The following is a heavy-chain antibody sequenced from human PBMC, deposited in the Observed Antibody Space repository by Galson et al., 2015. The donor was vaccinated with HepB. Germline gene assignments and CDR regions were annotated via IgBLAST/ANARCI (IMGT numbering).Heavy chain of an antibody. Sequence: SVKVSCKASGCTFTDFGISWVRQAPGQGLEWMGWISAYNGNAKYAQNLQGRVTMTPDTSTSTAYMELRSLRSDDTAVHYCTRDLGGSPGVFFDYWGQGTLVTVSS. CDR3: TRDLGGSPGVFFDY. J-gene: IGHJ4*02. V-gene: IGHV1-18*04. D-gene: IGHD1-26*01. CDR2: ISAYNGNA. CDR1: GCTFTDFG.